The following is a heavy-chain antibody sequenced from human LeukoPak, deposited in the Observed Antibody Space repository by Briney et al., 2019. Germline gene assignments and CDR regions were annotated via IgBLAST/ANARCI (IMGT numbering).Heavy chain of an antibody. CDR2: IYPDDSDT. Sequence: GESLKISCKGSGYTFSSHWIAWVRQMPGKGLDWMGIIYPDDSDTRYSPSFQGQVTISADKPISTAYLQWGSLKASDTATYYCAIIYADSRAFDYWGQGTLVTVSS. CDR1: GYTFSSHW. V-gene: IGHV5-51*04. D-gene: IGHD4-17*01. J-gene: IGHJ4*02. CDR3: AIIYADSRAFDY.